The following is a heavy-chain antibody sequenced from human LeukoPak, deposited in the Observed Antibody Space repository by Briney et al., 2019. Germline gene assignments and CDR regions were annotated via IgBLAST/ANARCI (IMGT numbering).Heavy chain of an antibody. CDR3: ARGVDTALVPYYYYYMDV. CDR1: GYTFTSYY. CDR2: INPNSGGT. Sequence: GASVKVSCKASGYTFTSYYMHWVRQAPGQGLGWMGWINPNSGGTNYAQKFQGRVTMTRDTSISTAYMELSRLRSDDTAVYYCARGVDTALVPYYYYYMDVWGKGTTVTISS. V-gene: IGHV1-2*02. J-gene: IGHJ6*03. D-gene: IGHD5-18*01.